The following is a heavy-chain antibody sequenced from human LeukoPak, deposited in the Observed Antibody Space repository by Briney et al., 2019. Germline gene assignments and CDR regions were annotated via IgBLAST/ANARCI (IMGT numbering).Heavy chain of an antibody. Sequence: GVSLRLSCAASGFTFSGSAIHWVRQSFGKGLEWIGHIDKEKNSYATASAYAVSVEGRFTVSRDDSKNKAFLQMSGLKAEDTALYFCTRDSRTYNWLDPWGQGTLVTVSS. D-gene: IGHD3-22*01. J-gene: IGHJ5*02. CDR2: IDKEKNSYATAS. V-gene: IGHV3-73*01. CDR1: GFTFSGSA. CDR3: TRDSRTYNWLDP.